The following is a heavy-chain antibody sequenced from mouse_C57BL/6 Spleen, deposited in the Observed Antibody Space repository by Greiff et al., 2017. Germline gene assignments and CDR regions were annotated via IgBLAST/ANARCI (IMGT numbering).Heavy chain of an antibody. CDR3: ARREGLRRREGYFDY. D-gene: IGHD2-4*01. CDR2: IHPNSGST. V-gene: IGHV1-64*01. Sequence: VQLQQPGAELVKPGASVKLSCKASGYTFTSYWMHWVKQRPGQGLEWIGMIHPNSGSTNYNEKFKSKATLTVDKSSSTAYMQISSLTSEDSAVYYCARREGLRRREGYFDYWGQGTTLTVSS. J-gene: IGHJ2*01. CDR1: GYTFTSYW.